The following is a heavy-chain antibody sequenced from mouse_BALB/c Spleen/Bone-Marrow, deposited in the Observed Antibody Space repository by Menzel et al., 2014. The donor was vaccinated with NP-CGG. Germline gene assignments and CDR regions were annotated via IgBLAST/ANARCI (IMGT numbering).Heavy chain of an antibody. CDR1: GFTFTDHY. CDR3: ARDYLYYFDY. D-gene: IGHD2-1*01. V-gene: IGHV7-3*02. Sequence: DVMLVESGGGLVQPGGFLRLSCATSGFTFTDHYMSWIRQPPGKALEWLGFIRNKANGYTTEYSASVKGRFTISRDNSQSIVCLQMNTLRAENSATYYCARDYLYYFDYWGQGTTLTVSS. J-gene: IGHJ2*01. CDR2: IRNKANGYTT.